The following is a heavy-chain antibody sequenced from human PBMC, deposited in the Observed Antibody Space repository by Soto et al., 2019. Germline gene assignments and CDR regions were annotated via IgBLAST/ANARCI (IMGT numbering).Heavy chain of an antibody. J-gene: IGHJ6*03. Sequence: QMQLVESGGGMVQPGTSLRLSCAASGFTFSNYAMHWVRQAPGKGLEWVTIIWYDGSDKNYGDSVKGRFTISRDNSKNTLYLQMNSLRVEDTAVYYCARDSGGDYHNYYMDVWGKGTTVTVSS. V-gene: IGHV3-33*01. CDR2: IWYDGSDK. CDR3: ARDSGGDYHNYYMDV. D-gene: IGHD4-17*01. CDR1: GFTFSNYA.